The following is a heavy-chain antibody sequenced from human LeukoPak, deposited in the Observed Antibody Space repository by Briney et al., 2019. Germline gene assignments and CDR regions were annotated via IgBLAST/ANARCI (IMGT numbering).Heavy chain of an antibody. J-gene: IGHJ4*01. CDR1: GFTFSSYW. CDR2: ISQDGGEK. V-gene: IGHV3-7*01. Sequence: PGGSLRLSCAVSGFTFSSYWMNWVRQAPGKGLEWVASISQDGGEKSYVDSVKGRFTISRDNTKNSLYLQMSTLRAEDTAVYYCARDGTAPGLYFDLWGQGTLVTVSS. D-gene: IGHD6-13*01. CDR3: ARDGTAPGLYFDL.